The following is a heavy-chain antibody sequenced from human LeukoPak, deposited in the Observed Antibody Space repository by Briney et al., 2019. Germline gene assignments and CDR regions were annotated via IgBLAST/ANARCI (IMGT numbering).Heavy chain of an antibody. CDR3: AKDRGTTNYYYYMDV. D-gene: IGHD4-17*01. CDR2: IWYDGRNK. CDR1: GFTFSSYG. Sequence: GGSLRLSCAASGFTFSSYGMHWVRQAPGKGLEWVAVIWYDGRNKYYADSVKGRFTISRDNSKNTLYLQMNSLRAEDTAVYYCAKDRGTTNYYYYMDVWGKGTTVTVSS. V-gene: IGHV3-33*06. J-gene: IGHJ6*03.